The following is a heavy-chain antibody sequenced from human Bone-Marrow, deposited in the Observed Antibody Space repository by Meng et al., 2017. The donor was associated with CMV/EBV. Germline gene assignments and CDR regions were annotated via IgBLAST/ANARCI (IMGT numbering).Heavy chain of an antibody. Sequence: GEALKISCAASGFNFSDSAMSWVRQAPGKGLEWVSAISGSGGSTYYADSVKGRFTISRDNSKNTLYLQMNSLRAEDTAVYYCAKDSTASPFYWGQGTLVTVSS. CDR1: GFNFSDSA. V-gene: IGHV3-23*01. CDR2: ISGSGGST. D-gene: IGHD4-17*01. J-gene: IGHJ4*02. CDR3: AKDSTASPFY.